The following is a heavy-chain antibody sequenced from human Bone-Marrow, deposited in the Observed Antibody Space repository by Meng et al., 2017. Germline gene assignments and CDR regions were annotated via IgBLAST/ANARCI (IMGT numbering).Heavy chain of an antibody. CDR1: GFTFSTYE. J-gene: IGHJ4*02. V-gene: IGHV3-48*03. CDR3: AREAGWLHLLDY. D-gene: IGHD5-24*01. Sequence: GESLKISCAASGFTFSTYEMNWVRQAPGKGLEWVSYISGSGTIKYYADSVKGRFTISRDNAKNSLYLQVNSLRAEDTAVYYCAREAGWLHLLDYWGQGALVTGAS. CDR2: ISGSGTIK.